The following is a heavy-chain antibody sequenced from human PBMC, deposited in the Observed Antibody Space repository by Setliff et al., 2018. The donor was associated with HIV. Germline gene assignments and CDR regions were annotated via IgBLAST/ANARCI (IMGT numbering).Heavy chain of an antibody. J-gene: IGHJ4*02. D-gene: IGHD6-19*01. CDR3: ATGSYSSVWYGFDY. V-gene: IGHV3-48*03. Sequence: SGGSLRLSCVASGFTFSNYDMIWVRQAPGKGLEWISYISSSGSPIYHADSVEGRFTTSRDNAKNSLYLLMDSLGVEDTAVYYCATGSYSSVWYGFDYWGQGTLVTVSS. CDR2: ISSSGSPI. CDR1: GFTFSNYD.